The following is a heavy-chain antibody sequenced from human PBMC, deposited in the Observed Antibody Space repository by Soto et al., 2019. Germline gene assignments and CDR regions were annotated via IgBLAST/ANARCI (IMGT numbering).Heavy chain of an antibody. Sequence: GGSLRLSCAASGFTLSSYAMSWVRQAPGKGLEWVSAISGSGGSTYYADSVKGRFTISRDNSKNTLYLQMNSLRAEDTAVYYCAKSIGSYWTGGFDYWGQGTLVTVSS. CDR1: GFTLSSYA. CDR2: ISGSGGST. J-gene: IGHJ4*02. V-gene: IGHV3-23*01. CDR3: AKSIGSYWTGGFDY. D-gene: IGHD1-26*01.